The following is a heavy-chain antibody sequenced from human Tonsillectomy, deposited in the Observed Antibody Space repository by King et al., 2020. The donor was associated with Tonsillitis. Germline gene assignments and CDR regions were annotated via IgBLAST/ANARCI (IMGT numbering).Heavy chain of an antibody. Sequence: VQLVESGGGLVQPGGSLRLSCAVSGFSFSSYAMSWVRQAPGKGLEWVSVISSSGSNTHNADSVKGRFTISRDNSKNTLYLQMSSLRAEDTAGYYCAKTVDDGGDYGGWYVDLWGRGTLVTVSA. D-gene: IGHD4-23*01. V-gene: IGHV3-23*04. CDR1: GFSFSSYA. CDR2: ISSSGSNT. J-gene: IGHJ2*01. CDR3: AKTVDDGGDYGGWYVDL.